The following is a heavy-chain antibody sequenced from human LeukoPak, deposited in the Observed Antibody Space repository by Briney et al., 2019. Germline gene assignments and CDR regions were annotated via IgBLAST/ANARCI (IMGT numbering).Heavy chain of an antibody. D-gene: IGHD5-12*01. CDR3: ATSGLNSGFDAGNWFDP. CDR1: GGSISSSSYY. V-gene: IGHV4-39*07. J-gene: IGHJ5*02. Sequence: PSETLSLTCTVSGGSISSSSYYWGWIRQPPGKGLEWIGSIYYSGSTYYNPSLKSRVTISIDTSKKQFSLKLSSVTAADTAVYYCATSGLNSGFDAGNWFDPWGQGTLVTVSS. CDR2: IYYSGST.